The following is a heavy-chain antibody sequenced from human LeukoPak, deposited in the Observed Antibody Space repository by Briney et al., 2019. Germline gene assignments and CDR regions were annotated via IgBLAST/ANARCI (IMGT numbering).Heavy chain of an antibody. Sequence: PGGSLRLSCAASGFTFSNYWMHWVRQVPGKGLVWVSRINSDGSSTNYADSVKGRFTISRDNAENTLYLQMNSLRAEDTAVYYCAQVNVGVAYWGQGTLVTVSS. CDR3: AQVNVGVAY. V-gene: IGHV3-74*01. CDR2: INSDGSST. J-gene: IGHJ4*02. D-gene: IGHD1-26*01. CDR1: GFTFSNYW.